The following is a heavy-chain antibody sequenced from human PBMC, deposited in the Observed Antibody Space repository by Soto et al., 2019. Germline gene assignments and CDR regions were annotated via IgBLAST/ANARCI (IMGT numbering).Heavy chain of an antibody. Sequence: ASVKVSCKASGYTFTSYDINWVRQATGQGLEWMGWMNPNSGNTGYAQKFQGRVTMTRNTSISTAYMELSSLRSEDTAVYYCARAADTRIAAPEGNDFDYWGQGTLVTVSS. CDR1: GYTFTSYD. J-gene: IGHJ4*02. V-gene: IGHV1-8*01. D-gene: IGHD6-25*01. CDR2: MNPNSGNT. CDR3: ARAADTRIAAPEGNDFDY.